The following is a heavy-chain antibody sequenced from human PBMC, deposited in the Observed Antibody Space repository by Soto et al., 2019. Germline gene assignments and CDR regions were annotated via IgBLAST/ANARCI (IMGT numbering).Heavy chain of an antibody. CDR3: AGIVGGTSNYYLMDV. Sequence: QVQLVESGGGLVKPGGSLRLSCAASGFTFRDYYMSWIRQAPGRGLEWVSYISTSSSSSYTNYAHSVKGRFTISRDDAENSLYLQMNSLRAEDTAVYYCAGIVGGTSNYYLMDVWGQGTTVTVSS. V-gene: IGHV3-11*05. CDR1: GFTFRDYY. CDR2: ISTSSSSSYT. J-gene: IGHJ6*02. D-gene: IGHD1-26*01.